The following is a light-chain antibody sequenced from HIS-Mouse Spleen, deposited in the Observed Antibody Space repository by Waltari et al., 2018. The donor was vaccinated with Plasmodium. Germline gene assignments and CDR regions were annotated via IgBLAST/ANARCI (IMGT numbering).Light chain of an antibody. Sequence: QSALTQPRSVSGSPGQSVTISRTGTSSVVGGYHSVSWYQQPPGKAPKLMIYDVSKRPSGVPDRFSGSKSGNTASLTISGLQAEDEADYYCCSYAGSYTYVFGTGTKVTVL. V-gene: IGLV2-11*01. CDR1: SSVVGGYHS. CDR2: DVS. CDR3: CSYAGSYTYV. J-gene: IGLJ1*01.